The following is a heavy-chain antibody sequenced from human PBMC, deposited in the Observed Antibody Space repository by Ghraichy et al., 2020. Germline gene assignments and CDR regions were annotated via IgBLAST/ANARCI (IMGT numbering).Heavy chain of an antibody. J-gene: IGHJ2*01. CDR1: GGSISSYY. V-gene: IGHV4-59*01. CDR3: ARSGYSSGSTMWYFDL. D-gene: IGHD6-19*01. CDR2: IYYSGST. Sequence: SETLSLTCTVSGGSISSYYWSWIRQPPGKGLEWIGYIYYSGSTNYNPSLKSRVTISVDTSKNQFSLKLSSVTAADTAVYYCARSGYSSGSTMWYFDLWGRGTLVTVSS.